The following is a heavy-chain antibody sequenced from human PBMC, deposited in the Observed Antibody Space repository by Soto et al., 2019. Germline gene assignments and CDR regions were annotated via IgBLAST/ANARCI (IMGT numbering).Heavy chain of an antibody. Sequence: LILSCAASGFTFSSCSSNWVRHAPVEVLDWVSSISSSSSYIYYADSVKGRFTISRDNAKNSLYLQMNSLRAEDTAVYYCARWEGVVVPAANYYYYGMDVWGQGTTVTVSS. J-gene: IGHJ6*02. V-gene: IGHV3-21*01. CDR2: ISSSSSYI. CDR1: GFTFSSCS. CDR3: ARWEGVVVPAANYYYYGMDV. D-gene: IGHD2-2*01.